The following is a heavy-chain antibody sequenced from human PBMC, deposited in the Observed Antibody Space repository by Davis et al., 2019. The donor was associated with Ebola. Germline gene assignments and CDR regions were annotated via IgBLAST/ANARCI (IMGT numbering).Heavy chain of an antibody. V-gene: IGHV1-58*02. CDR2: IVVGSGNT. CDR1: GFTFSSSA. D-gene: IGHD1-14*01. CDR3: AASAGTVGKFDL. Sequence: SVKVSCKASGFTFSSSAMQWVRQARGQRLEWIGGIVVGSGNTNYAQKFRERLTMTRDMSTGTAYMELRSLRFEDTAEYYCAASAGTVGKFDLWGQGTLVTVSS. J-gene: IGHJ5*02.